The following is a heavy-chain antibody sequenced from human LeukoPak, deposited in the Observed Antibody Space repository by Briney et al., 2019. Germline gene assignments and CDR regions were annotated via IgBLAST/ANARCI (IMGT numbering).Heavy chain of an antibody. Sequence: SVKVSCKASGGTFSSYAISWVRQAPGQGLEWMGGIIPIFGTANYAQKFQGRVTITTDESASTAYMELSSLRSEDTAVYYCARGMHYITIFGVVIDYYYMDVWGKGTTVTVSS. CDR2: IIPIFGTA. J-gene: IGHJ6*03. CDR1: GGTFSSYA. V-gene: IGHV1-69*05. CDR3: ARGMHYITIFGVVIDYYYMDV. D-gene: IGHD3-3*01.